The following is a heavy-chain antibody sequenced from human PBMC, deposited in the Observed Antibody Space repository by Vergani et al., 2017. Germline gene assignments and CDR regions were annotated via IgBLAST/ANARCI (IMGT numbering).Heavy chain of an antibody. V-gene: IGHV4-39*07. Sequence: QLQLQESGPGLVKPSETLSLTCTVSGGSISSSSYYWGWIRQPPGKGLEWIGSIYYSGSTNYNPSLKSRVTISVDTSKNQFSLKLSSVTAADTAVYYCARAERQQQLDVAWYFDLWGRGTLVTVSS. CDR2: IYYSGST. D-gene: IGHD6-13*01. CDR1: GGSISSSSYY. J-gene: IGHJ2*01. CDR3: ARAERQQQLDVAWYFDL.